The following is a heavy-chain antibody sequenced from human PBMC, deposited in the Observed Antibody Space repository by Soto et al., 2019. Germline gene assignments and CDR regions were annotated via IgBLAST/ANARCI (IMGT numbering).Heavy chain of an antibody. D-gene: IGHD3-10*01. Sequence: QVQLQESGPGLVKPSETLSLACTVSGGSFSGYYWSWIRQPPGKGLEWIGYIYYSGSTNYNPSLKRRVTISVDTSKNQFSLKLSSVTAADTAVYYCARNYGPGYTFYYLGQGTLVTVSS. V-gene: IGHV4-59*08. J-gene: IGHJ4*02. CDR3: ARNYGPGYTFYY. CDR2: IYYSGST. CDR1: GGSFSGYY.